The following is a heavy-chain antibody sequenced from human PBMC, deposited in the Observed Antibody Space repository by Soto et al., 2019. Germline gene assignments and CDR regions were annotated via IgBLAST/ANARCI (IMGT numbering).Heavy chain of an antibody. V-gene: IGHV3-23*01. D-gene: IGHD5-12*01. J-gene: IGHJ4*02. CDR2: ISGSGGST. CDR1: GFTFSSYA. Sequence: PGGSLRLSCAASGFTFSSYAMSWVRQAPGKGLEWVSAISGSGGSTYYADSVKGRFTISRDNSKNTLYLQMNSLRAEDTAVYYCAKAVYVNIVATYFDYWGQGTLVTVSS. CDR3: AKAVYVNIVATYFDY.